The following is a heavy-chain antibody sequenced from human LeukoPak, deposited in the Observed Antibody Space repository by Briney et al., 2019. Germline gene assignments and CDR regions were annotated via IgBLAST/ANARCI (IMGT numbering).Heavy chain of an antibody. D-gene: IGHD6-13*01. Sequence: SETLSLTCTVSGGSISSYYWSWIRQPPGKGLEWIGYIYYSGSTNYNPCLKSRVTISVDTSKNQFSLKLSSVTAADTAVYYCARFIAAAGTFDYWGQGTLVTVSS. CDR1: GGSISSYY. V-gene: IGHV4-59*08. J-gene: IGHJ4*02. CDR3: ARFIAAAGTFDY. CDR2: IYYSGST.